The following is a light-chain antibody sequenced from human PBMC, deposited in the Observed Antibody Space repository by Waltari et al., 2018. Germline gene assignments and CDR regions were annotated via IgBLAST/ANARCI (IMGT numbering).Light chain of an antibody. CDR3: QQFNDWPPYT. Sequence: ETLMTQSPATLSVSPGERATLSCRASQSIGRNLAWYQQKPGQAPKPLIYGASTRAAGVPIRFSGSGSGTEFTLTINSLQSEDFAVYYCQQFNDWPPYTFGQGTKLELK. J-gene: IGKJ2*01. CDR2: GAS. CDR1: QSIGRN. V-gene: IGKV3-15*01.